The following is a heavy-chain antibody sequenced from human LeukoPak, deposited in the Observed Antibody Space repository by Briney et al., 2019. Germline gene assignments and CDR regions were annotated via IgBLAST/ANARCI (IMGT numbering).Heavy chain of an antibody. Sequence: SETLSLTCTVSGYSISSGYYWGWIRQPPGKGLEWIGYIYHSGSTYYNPSLKSRVTISVDRSKNQFSLKLSSVTAADTAVYYCARVLILGFGDPEAFDIWGQGTMVTVSS. CDR1: GYSISSGYY. V-gene: IGHV4-38-2*02. J-gene: IGHJ3*02. D-gene: IGHD3-10*01. CDR2: IYHSGST. CDR3: ARVLILGFGDPEAFDI.